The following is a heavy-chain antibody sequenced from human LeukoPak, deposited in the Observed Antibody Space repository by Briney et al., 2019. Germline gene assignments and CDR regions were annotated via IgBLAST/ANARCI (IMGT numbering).Heavy chain of an antibody. V-gene: IGHV4-59*01. J-gene: IGHJ6*03. Sequence: SETLSLTCAVYGGSFRGYYWSWIRQPPGKGLEWIGYIYYSVSTNYNPSLKSRVTISVDTSKNQFSLKLSSVTAADTAVYYCARLDYYYYYMDVWGKGTTVTVS. CDR2: IYYSVST. CDR3: ARLDYYYYYMDV. CDR1: GGSFRGYY.